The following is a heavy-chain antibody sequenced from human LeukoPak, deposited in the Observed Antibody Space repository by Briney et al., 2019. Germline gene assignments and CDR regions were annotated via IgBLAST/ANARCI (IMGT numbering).Heavy chain of an antibody. CDR1: GGSISSSSYY. CDR3: ARHRERGWFDP. D-gene: IGHD1-26*01. Sequence: SETLSLTCTVSGGSISSSSYYWGWLRQPPGKGLEWIGSIYYSGSTYYNPSLKSRVTISVDTSKNQFSLKLSSVTAADTAVYYCARHRERGWFDPWGQGTLVTVSS. J-gene: IGHJ5*02. CDR2: IYYSGST. V-gene: IGHV4-39*01.